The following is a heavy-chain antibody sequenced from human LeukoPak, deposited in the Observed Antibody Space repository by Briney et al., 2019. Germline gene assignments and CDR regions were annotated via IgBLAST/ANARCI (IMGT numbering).Heavy chain of an antibody. D-gene: IGHD3-16*01. CDR2: IKQDGREK. V-gene: IGHV3-7*01. Sequence: PGGSLRLSCAASGFSFSSYWMTWVRQAPGKGLEWVANIKQDGREKYSVDSVKGRFTISRDNAKNSLYLQMNSLRPEDTAFYYRARAQWGSNWFDPWGQGTLVTVSS. J-gene: IGHJ5*02. CDR3: ARAQWGSNWFDP. CDR1: GFSFSSYW.